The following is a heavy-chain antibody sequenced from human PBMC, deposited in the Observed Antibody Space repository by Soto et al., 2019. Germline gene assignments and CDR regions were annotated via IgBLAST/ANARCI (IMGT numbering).Heavy chain of an antibody. D-gene: IGHD2-2*01. Sequence: QVQLVQSGAEVKKPGASVKVSCKASGYTFTSYDINWVRQATGQGLEWMGWMNPNSGNTGYAQKFQGRATMTRNTSISPAYMELSSLRSEDTAVYYCARTVVGYCSSTSCYGHYYYYMDVWGKGTTVTVSS. V-gene: IGHV1-8*01. CDR3: ARTVVGYCSSTSCYGHYYYYMDV. CDR1: GYTFTSYD. CDR2: MNPNSGNT. J-gene: IGHJ6*03.